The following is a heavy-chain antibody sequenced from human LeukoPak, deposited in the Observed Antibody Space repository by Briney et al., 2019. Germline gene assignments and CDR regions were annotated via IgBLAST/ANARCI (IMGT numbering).Heavy chain of an antibody. CDR1: GGTFSSYA. CDR2: IIPIFGTA. CDR3: ATPDPTINYFWRRFRPYYYYGMDV. J-gene: IGHJ6*02. Sequence: ASVTVSFTASGGTFSSYAISWVRQAPGQGLEWMGGIIPIFGTANYAQKFQGRVTITADESTSTAYMELSSLRSEDTAVYYCATPDPTINYFWRRFRPYYYYGMDVWGQGTTVTVSS. D-gene: IGHD3-3*01. V-gene: IGHV1-69*13.